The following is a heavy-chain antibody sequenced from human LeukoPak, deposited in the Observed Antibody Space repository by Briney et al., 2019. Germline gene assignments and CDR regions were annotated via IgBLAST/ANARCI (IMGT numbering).Heavy chain of an antibody. CDR3: AREGTVAGTFDY. J-gene: IGHJ4*02. CDR2: INPSGGST. CDR1: GYTFTSYY. Sequence: GASVKVSCKASGYTFTSYYMHRVRQAPGQGLEWMGIINPSGGSTSYAQKFQGRVTMTRDTSTSTVYMELSSLRSEDTAVYYCAREGTVAGTFDYWGQGTLVTVSS. D-gene: IGHD6-19*01. V-gene: IGHV1-46*01.